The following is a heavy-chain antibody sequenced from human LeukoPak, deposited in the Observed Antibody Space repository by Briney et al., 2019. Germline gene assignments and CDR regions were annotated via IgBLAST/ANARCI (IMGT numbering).Heavy chain of an antibody. D-gene: IGHD5-24*01. CDR3: ARLRRDGYNLDY. CDR2: IYYSGST. V-gene: IGHV4-59*07. CDR1: GGSISRYY. Sequence: SDTLSLTCTVSGGSISRYYWSWIRQPPAKGLEWMGYIYYSGSTNYNPSLKSRVTISVDTSKNQLSLKLSSVTAADTAVYYCARLRRDGYNLDYWGQGTLVTVSS. J-gene: IGHJ4*02.